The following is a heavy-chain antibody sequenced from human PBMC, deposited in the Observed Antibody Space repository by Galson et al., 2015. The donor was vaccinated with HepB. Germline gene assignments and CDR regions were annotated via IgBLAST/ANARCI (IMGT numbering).Heavy chain of an antibody. V-gene: IGHV4-59*08. J-gene: IGHJ2*01. CDR2: IHYSGTT. CDR3: ARLAVTDFYWYFDL. Sequence: ETLSLTCTVSGGSISTYYWSWVRQPPGKGLEWIGYIHYSGTTNYNPSLKSRLTISVDTSKSQFSLKLSSVTAADTAVYYCARLAVTDFYWYFDLWGRGTLVTVSS. CDR1: GGSISTYY. D-gene: IGHD2-21*02.